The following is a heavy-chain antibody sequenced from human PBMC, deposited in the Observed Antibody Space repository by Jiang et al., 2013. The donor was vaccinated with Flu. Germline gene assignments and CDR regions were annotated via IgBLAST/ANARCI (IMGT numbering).Heavy chain of an antibody. Sequence: QKFQGRVTITADKSTSTAYMELSSLRSEDTAVYYCARDRLGDIVVVPAAMFYYWGQGTLVTVSS. J-gene: IGHJ4*02. V-gene: IGHV1-69*04. D-gene: IGHD2-2*01. CDR3: ARDRLGDIVVVPAAMFYY.